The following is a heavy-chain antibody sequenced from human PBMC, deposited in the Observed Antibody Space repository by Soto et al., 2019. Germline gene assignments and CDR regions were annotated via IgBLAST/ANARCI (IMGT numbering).Heavy chain of an antibody. D-gene: IGHD1-7*01. Sequence: GGSLRLSCAASGFTFSSHWMHWVRQGSGKGLVWVSRINTDASTTNYADSVRGRFTISRDNAKDTVFLQMNSLTAEDTAVYYCARGVRNYFAVDVLGQGTTVTVSS. CDR3: ARGVRNYFAVDV. CDR2: INTDASTT. CDR1: GFTFSSHW. V-gene: IGHV3-74*01. J-gene: IGHJ6*02.